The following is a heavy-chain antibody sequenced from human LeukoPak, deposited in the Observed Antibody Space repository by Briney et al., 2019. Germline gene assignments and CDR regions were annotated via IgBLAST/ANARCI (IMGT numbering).Heavy chain of an antibody. CDR1: GFSLSTSGMC. J-gene: IGHJ4*02. CDR2: IDWEDDK. Sequence: GSGPTLVNPTETLTLTCTFSGFSLSTSGMCVSWIRQPPGKAPEWLARIDWEDDKYYSTSLKTRLTISKDTSKKQVVLTMTNMDPVDTATYYCARSSDYGDYAFDNWGQGTLVTVSS. D-gene: IGHD4-17*01. CDR3: ARSSDYGDYAFDN. V-gene: IGHV2-70*11.